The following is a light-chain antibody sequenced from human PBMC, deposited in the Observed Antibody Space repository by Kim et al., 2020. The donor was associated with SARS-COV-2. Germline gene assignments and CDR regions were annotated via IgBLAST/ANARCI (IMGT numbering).Light chain of an antibody. CDR3: QQYNSYSRT. CDR2: KAS. CDR1: QSISSW. J-gene: IGKJ1*01. Sequence: DIQMTQSPSTLSASVGDRVTITCRASQSISSWLAWYQQKPGKAPKLLIYKASSLESGVPSRFSGSGSGTEFTLTISSLQPDDFATYDCQQYNSYSRTFGQGTKVDIK. V-gene: IGKV1-5*03.